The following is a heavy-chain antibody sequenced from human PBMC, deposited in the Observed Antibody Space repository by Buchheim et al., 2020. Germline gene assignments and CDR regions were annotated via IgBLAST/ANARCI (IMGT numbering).Heavy chain of an antibody. J-gene: IGHJ6*02. Sequence: QVQLVQSGAEVKKPGASVKVSCKASGYTFTSYYMHWVRQAPGQGLEWMGIINPSGGSTSYAQKFQGRATTTRDTSTSAVYMELSSLRSEDTAVYYCARYLGSGSSFYKYYYYGMDVWGQGTT. CDR3: ARYLGSGSSFYKYYYYGMDV. CDR2: INPSGGST. D-gene: IGHD3-10*01. CDR1: GYTFTSYY. V-gene: IGHV1-46*01.